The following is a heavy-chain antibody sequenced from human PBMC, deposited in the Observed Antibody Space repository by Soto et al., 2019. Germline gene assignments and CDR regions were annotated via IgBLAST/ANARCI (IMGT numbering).Heavy chain of an antibody. CDR1: GFAFSSYG. CDR3: AKGGATAAVLDY. CDR2: ISYVKNTI. D-gene: IGHD3-10*02. J-gene: IGHJ4*02. Sequence: QIQLVESGGGVVQPGRSLRLSCAASGFAFSSYGMHWVRQVPGRGLDWLSVISYVKNTIHYAGSVRGRFTISRDNSKNTVYLDIKSLRPEDTAIYYCAKGGATAAVLDYWGQGTLVTVSP. V-gene: IGHV3-30*18.